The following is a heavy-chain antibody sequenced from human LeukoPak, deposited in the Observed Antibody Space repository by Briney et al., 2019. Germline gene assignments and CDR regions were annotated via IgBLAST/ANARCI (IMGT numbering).Heavy chain of an antibody. V-gene: IGHV1-69*04. J-gene: IGHJ4*02. D-gene: IGHD1-26*01. CDR3: ARDLGGSYSSPFDY. CDR1: GGTFSSYA. CDR2: IIPILGIA. Sequence: GASVKVSCKASGGTFSSYAISWVRQAPGQGLEWMGRIIPILGIANYAQKFQGRVTITADKSTSTAYMELSSLRFEDTAVYYCARDLGGSYSSPFDYWGQGTLVTVSS.